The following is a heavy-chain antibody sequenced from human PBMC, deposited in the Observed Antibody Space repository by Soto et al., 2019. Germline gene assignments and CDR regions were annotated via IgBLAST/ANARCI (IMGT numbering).Heavy chain of an antibody. CDR1: GFTFSSYA. D-gene: IGHD6-6*01. Sequence: PGGSLRLSCAASGFTFSSYAMSWVRQASGKGLEWVSAISGSGGTTDYADSVKGRFTISRDNSKNTPYLQMNSLRAEDTAVYYCAKETSTSSVYKYVTDVWGQGTTVTVSS. CDR3: AKETSTSSVYKYVTDV. J-gene: IGHJ6*01. V-gene: IGHV3-23*01. CDR2: ISGSGGTT.